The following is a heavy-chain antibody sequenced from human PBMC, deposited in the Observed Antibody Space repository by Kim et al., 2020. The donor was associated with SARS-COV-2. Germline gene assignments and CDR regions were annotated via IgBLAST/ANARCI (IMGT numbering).Heavy chain of an antibody. CDR3: ARVHSEWYFDY. J-gene: IGHJ4*02. Sequence: GGSLRLSCAASGFTFRMYPMTWVRQAPGKGLEWVSVTRGERTWYADSEKGRFTITSDSSKNKVSLHMNSMGADDTDVYYCARVHSEWYFDYWGQGPLVT. V-gene: IGHV3-23*01. CDR2: TRGERT. CDR1: GFTFRMYP. D-gene: IGHD3-3*01.